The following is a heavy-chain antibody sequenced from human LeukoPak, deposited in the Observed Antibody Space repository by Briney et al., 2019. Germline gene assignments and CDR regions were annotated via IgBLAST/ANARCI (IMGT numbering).Heavy chain of an antibody. V-gene: IGHV4-59*01. CDR2: IYYSGST. CDR1: GGSISSYY. Sequence: SETLSLTCTASGGSISSYYWSWIRQPPGKGLEWIGYIYYSGSTNYNPSLKSRVTISVDTSKNQFSLKLSSVTAADAAVYYCARDRSECSSTSCLYYYYYGMDVWGQGTTVTVSS. D-gene: IGHD2-2*01. CDR3: ARDRSECSSTSCLYYYYYGMDV. J-gene: IGHJ6*02.